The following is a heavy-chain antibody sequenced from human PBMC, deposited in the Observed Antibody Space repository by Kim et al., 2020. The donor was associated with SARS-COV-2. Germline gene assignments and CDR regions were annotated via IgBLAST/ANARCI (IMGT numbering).Heavy chain of an antibody. Sequence: ASVKVSCKASGYTFTSYAMNWVRQAPGQGLEWMGWINTNTGNPTYAQGFTGRFVFSLDTSVSTAYLQISSLKAEDTAVYYCARDGGDFWSGEGDYFDYWGQGTLVTVSS. CDR2: INTNTGNP. D-gene: IGHD3-3*01. CDR1: GYTFTSYA. J-gene: IGHJ4*02. V-gene: IGHV7-4-1*02. CDR3: ARDGGDFWSGEGDYFDY.